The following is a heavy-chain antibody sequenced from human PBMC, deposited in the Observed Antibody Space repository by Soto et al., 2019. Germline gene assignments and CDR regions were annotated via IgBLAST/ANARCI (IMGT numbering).Heavy chain of an antibody. D-gene: IGHD6-13*01. CDR2: IDPSDSYT. CDR1: GYSFTNYC. CDR3: ARLQAAAGDNDLTFDY. J-gene: IGHJ4*02. V-gene: IGHV5-10-1*01. Sequence: GLPLKISCKGSGYSFTNYCISRVRQMQGKGLEWMGRIDPSDSYTNYSPSFQGHVTISADKSISTAYLQWSSLKASDTAMYYCARLQAAAGDNDLTFDYWGQGTLVTVSS.